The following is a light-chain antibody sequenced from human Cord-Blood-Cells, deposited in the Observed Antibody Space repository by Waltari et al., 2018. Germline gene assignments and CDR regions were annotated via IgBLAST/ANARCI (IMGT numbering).Light chain of an antibody. J-gene: IGLJ1*01. V-gene: IGLV2-14*01. Sequence: QSALTQPAPVSGSPGQPVTISSTGTSSDVGGYNNVSWYQQHPGKAPKLMIYDVSNRPSGVPNRFSGSKSGNTASLTISGLQAEDEADYYCSSYTSSSTYVFGTGTKVTVL. CDR1: SSDVGGYNN. CDR2: DVS. CDR3: SSYTSSSTYV.